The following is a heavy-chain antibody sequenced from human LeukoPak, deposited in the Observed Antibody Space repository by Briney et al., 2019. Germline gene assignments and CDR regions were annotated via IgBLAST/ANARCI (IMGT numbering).Heavy chain of an antibody. Sequence: GGSLRLSCAASGFTFSSYSMNWVRQAPGKGLEWVSSISSSSSYIYYADSVKGRFTISRDNAKNSLYLQMNGLRAGDTAVYYCARGYCSGGSCYAYYYGLDVWGQGTTVTVSS. J-gene: IGHJ6*02. CDR1: GFTFSSYS. D-gene: IGHD2-15*01. CDR2: ISSSSSYI. CDR3: ARGYCSGGSCYAYYYGLDV. V-gene: IGHV3-21*01.